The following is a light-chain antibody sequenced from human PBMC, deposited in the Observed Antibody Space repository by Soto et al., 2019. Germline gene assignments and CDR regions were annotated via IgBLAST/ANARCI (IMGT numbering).Light chain of an antibody. J-gene: IGLJ3*02. CDR2: EVT. CDR1: SSDVGAYKY. Sequence: QSALTQPPSASGSPGQSVTISCTGTSSDVGAYKYVSWYQQYLGKAPKLLIYEVTKRPSGVPARFSGSKSGNTASLTVSGIQAEDESNYYCTSYVGNDIWVFGGGTKLTVL. V-gene: IGLV2-8*01. CDR3: TSYVGNDIWV.